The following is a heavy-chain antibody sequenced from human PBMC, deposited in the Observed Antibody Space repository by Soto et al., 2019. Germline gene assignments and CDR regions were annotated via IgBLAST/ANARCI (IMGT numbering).Heavy chain of an antibody. CDR2: INHSGST. J-gene: IGHJ6*02. CDR1: GGSFSGYY. V-gene: IGHV4-34*01. D-gene: IGHD4-4*01. Sequence: PSETLSLTCAVYGGSFSGYYWSWIRQPPGKGLEWIGEINHSGSTNYNPSLKSRVTISVDTSKNQSSLKLSSVTAADTDVYYCARGVSSYSNYLAGRYYYGMDVWGQGTTVTVSS. CDR3: ARGVSSYSNYLAGRYYYGMDV.